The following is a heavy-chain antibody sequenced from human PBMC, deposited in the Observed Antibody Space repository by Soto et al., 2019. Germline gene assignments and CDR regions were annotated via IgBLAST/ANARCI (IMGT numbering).Heavy chain of an antibody. Sequence: QVRLVQSAAEVKKPGASVRVSCKASGYTFSNYGITWVRQAPGQGLEWMGWISAYNGNTHFAQKFQGRVTMTTDTPTTTPFMALRSLTSDATAVYSCARIPACSITTCSFPTTFHIRGYYYYYGMDVWGPGTTVTVSS. D-gene: IGHD2-2*01. CDR2: ISAYNGNT. CDR1: GYTFSNYG. J-gene: IGHJ6*02. CDR3: ARIPACSITTCSFPTTFHIRGYYYYYGMDV. V-gene: IGHV1-18*01.